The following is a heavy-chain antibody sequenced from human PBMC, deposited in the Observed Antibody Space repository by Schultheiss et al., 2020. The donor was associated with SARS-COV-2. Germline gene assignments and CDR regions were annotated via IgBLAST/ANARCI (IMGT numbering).Heavy chain of an antibody. CDR1: GGSISSYY. J-gene: IGHJ5*02. Sequence: SQTLSLTCTVSGGSISSYYWSWIRQPPGKGLEWIGYIYYSGSTYYNPSLKSRVTISVDTSKNQFSLKLSSVTAADTAVYYCASDIVVVPAADENYNWFDPWGQGTLVTVSS. CDR3: ASDIVVVPAADENYNWFDP. V-gene: IGHV4-59*08. CDR2: IYYSGST. D-gene: IGHD2-2*01.